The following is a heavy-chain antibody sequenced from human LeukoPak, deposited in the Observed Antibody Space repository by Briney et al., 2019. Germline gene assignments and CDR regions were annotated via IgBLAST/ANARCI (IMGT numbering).Heavy chain of an antibody. D-gene: IGHD5-18*01. V-gene: IGHV3-23*01. CDR3: AKALANSYGHVYHYYGMDV. CDR2: ISGSGGST. CDR1: GFTFSSYA. J-gene: IGHJ6*02. Sequence: GGSLRLSCAASGFTFSSYAMSWVRQAPGKGLEWVSAISGSGGSTYYADSVKGRFTISRDNSKNTLYLQMNSLRAEDTAVYYCAKALANSYGHVYHYYGMDVWGQGTTVTVSS.